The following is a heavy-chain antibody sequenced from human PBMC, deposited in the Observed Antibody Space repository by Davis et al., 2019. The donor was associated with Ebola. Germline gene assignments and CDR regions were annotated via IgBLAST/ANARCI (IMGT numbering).Heavy chain of an antibody. Sequence: PSETLSLTCTVSGGSISSSSYYWGWIRQPPGKGLEWIGSIYYSGSTYCNPSLKSRVTISVDTSKNQFSLKLSSVTAADTAVYYCARDLGPFVVVPAVDWGQGTLVTVSS. CDR3: ARDLGPFVVVPAVD. D-gene: IGHD2-2*01. CDR1: GGSISSSSYY. CDR2: IYYSGST. V-gene: IGHV4-39*07. J-gene: IGHJ4*02.